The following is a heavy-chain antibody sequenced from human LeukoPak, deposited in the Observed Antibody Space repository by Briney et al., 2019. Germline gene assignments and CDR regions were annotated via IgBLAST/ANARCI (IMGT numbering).Heavy chain of an antibody. CDR2: IYYSGST. CDR1: GGSIGSGGYY. V-gene: IGHV4-31*03. J-gene: IGHJ4*02. D-gene: IGHD4-23*01. CDR3: ASGDVNGGNSV. Sequence: PSETLSLTCTVSGGSIGSGGYYWSWIRQHPGKGLEWIGYIYYSGSTYYNPSLKSRVTISVDTSKNQFSLKLSSVTAADTAVYYCASGDVNGGNSVWGQGTLVTVSS.